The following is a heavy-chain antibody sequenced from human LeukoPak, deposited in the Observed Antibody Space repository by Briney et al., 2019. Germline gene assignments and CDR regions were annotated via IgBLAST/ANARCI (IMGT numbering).Heavy chain of an antibody. V-gene: IGHV1-8*01. Sequence: GASVKVSCKASGYTFTSYDINWVRQATGQGLEWMGWMNPNSGNTGYARKFQGRVTMTRNTSISTAYMELSSLRSEDTAVYYCARGPGSWEPTDYWGQGTLVPVSS. D-gene: IGHD1-26*01. CDR3: ARGPGSWEPTDY. CDR2: MNPNSGNT. CDR1: GYTFTSYD. J-gene: IGHJ4*02.